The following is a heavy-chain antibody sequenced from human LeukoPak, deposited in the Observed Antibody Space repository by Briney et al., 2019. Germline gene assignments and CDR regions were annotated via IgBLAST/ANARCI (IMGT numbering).Heavy chain of an antibody. V-gene: IGHV4-39*07. D-gene: IGHD2-21*02. J-gene: IGHJ5*02. CDR3: AREVSVAAIRSDWFDP. Sequence: PSETLSLTCTVSSGSISSSSYYWGWIRQPPGKGLEWIGSIYYSGSTFYNPSLKSRVTISVDASKNQFSLTLSSVTAADTAVYYCAREVSVAAIRSDWFDPWGQGTLVTVSS. CDR2: IYYSGST. CDR1: SGSISSSSYY.